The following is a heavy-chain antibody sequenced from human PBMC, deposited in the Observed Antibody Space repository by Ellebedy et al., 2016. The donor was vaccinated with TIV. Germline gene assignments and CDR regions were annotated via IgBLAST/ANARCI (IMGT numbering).Heavy chain of an antibody. V-gene: IGHV1-69*04. D-gene: IGHD2-15*01. Sequence: AASVTVSCKASVGTFSSYAISWVRQAPGQGLEWMGRIIPILGIANYAQKFQGRVTITADKSTSTAYMELSSLRSEDTAVYYCARENPRYCSGGSCYYNWYFDLWGRGTLVTVSS. CDR3: ARENPRYCSGGSCYYNWYFDL. CDR2: IIPILGIA. J-gene: IGHJ2*01. CDR1: VGTFSSYA.